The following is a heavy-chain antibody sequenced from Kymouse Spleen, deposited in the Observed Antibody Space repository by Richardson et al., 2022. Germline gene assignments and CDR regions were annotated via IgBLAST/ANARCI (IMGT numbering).Heavy chain of an antibody. Sequence: EVQLVESGGGLVKPGGSLRLSCAASGFTFSNAWMSWVRQAPGKGLEWVGRIKSKTDGGTTDYAAPVKGRFTISRDDSKNTLYLQMNSLKTEDTAVYYCTTGNYYGSGSYDYYYGMDVWGQGTTVTVSS. CDR1: GFTFSNAW. D-gene: IGHD3-10*01. J-gene: IGHJ6*02. CDR2: IKSKTDGGTT. V-gene: IGHV3-15*01. CDR3: TTGNYYGSGSYDYYYGMDV.